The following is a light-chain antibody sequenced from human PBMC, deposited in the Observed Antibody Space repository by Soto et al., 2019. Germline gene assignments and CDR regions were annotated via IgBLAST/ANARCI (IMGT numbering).Light chain of an antibody. CDR1: QSISSW. J-gene: IGKJ1*01. Sequence: DIQMTQSPSTLSASVGDRVTITCRASQSISSWLAWYQQKPGKAPKLLIYKASSLESGVPSRFSGSGSVTEFTLSINSLQPDDFATYYCQQYNSYPWTFGQGPKLVLK. CDR2: KAS. CDR3: QQYNSYPWT. V-gene: IGKV1-5*03.